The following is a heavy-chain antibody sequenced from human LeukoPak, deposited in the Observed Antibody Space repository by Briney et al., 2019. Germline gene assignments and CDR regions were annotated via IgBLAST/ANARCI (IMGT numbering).Heavy chain of an antibody. V-gene: IGHV3-23*01. CDR3: ANMQLVKGVFEI. J-gene: IGHJ3*02. CDR2: ISGGSDNT. CDR1: GFTFSSFA. Sequence: PGGSLRLSCAASGFTFSSFAMSWVRQAPGKGLDWVSAISGGSDNTYYADSVKGRFTISRDNSKNTLDLHMSSLTADDTAVYYCANMQLVKGVFEIWGQGIRVTVSS. D-gene: IGHD6-13*01.